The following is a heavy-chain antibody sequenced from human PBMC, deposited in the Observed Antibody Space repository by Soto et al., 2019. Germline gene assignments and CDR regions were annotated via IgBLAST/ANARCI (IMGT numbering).Heavy chain of an antibody. CDR1: GGTFSSYA. CDR3: ARVRPHILTGYYSRRSCWFDP. D-gene: IGHD3-9*01. Sequence: ASVKVSCKASGGTFSSYAISWVRQAPGQGLEWMGGIIPIFGTANYAQKFQGRVTITADESTSTAYMELSSLRSEDTAVYYCARVRPHILTGYYSRRSCWFDPWGQGTLVTVSS. CDR2: IIPIFGTA. J-gene: IGHJ5*02. V-gene: IGHV1-69*13.